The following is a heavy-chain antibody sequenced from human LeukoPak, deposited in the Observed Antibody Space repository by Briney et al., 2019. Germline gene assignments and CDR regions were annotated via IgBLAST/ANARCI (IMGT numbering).Heavy chain of an antibody. V-gene: IGHV1-2*06. CDR2: INPNIGGT. J-gene: IGHJ4*02. D-gene: IGHD5-18*01. Sequence: GASVKVSCKASGYTFTGYFVHWVRQAPGQGLEWMGRINPNIGGTNYAQKFQGRVTMTRDTFISTAYMELSRLRSDDTAVYHCAILWDSYGYNFDYWGQGTLVTVSS. CDR1: GYTFTGYF. CDR3: AILWDSYGYNFDY.